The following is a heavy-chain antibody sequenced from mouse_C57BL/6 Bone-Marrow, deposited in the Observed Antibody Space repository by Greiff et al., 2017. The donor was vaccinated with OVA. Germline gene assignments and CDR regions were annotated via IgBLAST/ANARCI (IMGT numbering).Heavy chain of an antibody. V-gene: IGHV1-18*01. D-gene: IGHD1-1*01. CDR3: ARLGYYGSSCYAMDY. CDR1: GYTFTDYN. Sequence: EVQLQESGPELVKPGASVKIPCKASGYTFTDYNMDWVKQSHGKSLEWIGDINPNNGGTIYNQKFKGKATLTVDKSSSTAYMELRSLTSEDTAVYYCARLGYYGSSCYAMDYWGQGTSVTVSS. J-gene: IGHJ4*01. CDR2: INPNNGGT.